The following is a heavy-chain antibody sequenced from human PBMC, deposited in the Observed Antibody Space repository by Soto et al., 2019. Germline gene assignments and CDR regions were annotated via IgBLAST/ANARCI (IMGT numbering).Heavy chain of an antibody. CDR1: GFTLSTFE. CDR3: ARDSARGGVNPHYYYYGMDV. Sequence: EVQLVESGGGSVQPGGSLRLSCAASGFTLSTFEINWVRQAPGKGLEWVSYISSSGGTTHYADSVKGRFTISRDNAKNSLYLQMNSLRAEDTAVYYCARDSARGGVNPHYYYYGMDVWGQGTTVTVSS. J-gene: IGHJ6*02. V-gene: IGHV3-48*03. D-gene: IGHD3-16*01. CDR2: ISSSGGTT.